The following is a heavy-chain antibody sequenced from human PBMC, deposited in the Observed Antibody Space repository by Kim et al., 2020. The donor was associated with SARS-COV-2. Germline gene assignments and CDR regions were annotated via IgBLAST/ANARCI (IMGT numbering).Heavy chain of an antibody. Sequence: SETLSLTCAVYGGSFSGYYWSWIRQPPGKGLEWIGEINHSGSTNYNPSLKSRVTISVDTSKNQFSLKLSSVTAADTAVYYCARGLRYDFWREYFDYWGQG. V-gene: IGHV4-34*01. CDR1: GGSFSGYY. CDR3: ARGLRYDFWREYFDY. CDR2: INHSGST. J-gene: IGHJ4*02. D-gene: IGHD3-3*01.